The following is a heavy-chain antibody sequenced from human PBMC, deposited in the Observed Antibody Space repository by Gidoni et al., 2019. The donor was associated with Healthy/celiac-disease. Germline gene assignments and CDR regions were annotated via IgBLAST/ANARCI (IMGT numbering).Heavy chain of an antibody. D-gene: IGHD2-8*01. CDR3: ARTASGCTNGVCYGNFDP. V-gene: IGHV1-2*06. CDR2: INPDSGGT. J-gene: IGHJ5*02. Sequence: QVQMVQSGAEAKKPGASAKASCKASGYTFTGYYMHWVRQAPGQGLEWMGRINPDSGGTNYAQKFQGRVTMTRDTSISTAYMGLSRLRSDDTAVYYCARTASGCTNGVCYGNFDPWGQGTLVTVSS. CDR1: GYTFTGYY.